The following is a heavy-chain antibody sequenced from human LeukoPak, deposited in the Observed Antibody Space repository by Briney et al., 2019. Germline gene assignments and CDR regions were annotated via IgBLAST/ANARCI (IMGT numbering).Heavy chain of an antibody. CDR3: ARDLGYCCSTSCYGTFDY. D-gene: IGHD2-2*03. Sequence: GGSLRLSCAASGFTFSSYSMNWVRQAPGKGLEWVSSISGSSGYIYYADSVKGRFTISRDNAKNSLYLQMNSLRAEDTAVYYCARDLGYCCSTSCYGTFDYWGQGTLVTGSS. V-gene: IGHV3-21*01. J-gene: IGHJ4*02. CDR2: ISGSSGYI. CDR1: GFTFSSYS.